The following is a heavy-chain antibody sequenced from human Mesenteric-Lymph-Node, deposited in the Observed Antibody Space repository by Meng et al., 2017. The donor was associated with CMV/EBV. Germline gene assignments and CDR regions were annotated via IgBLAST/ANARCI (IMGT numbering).Heavy chain of an antibody. CDR3: AKGGVYSSSWGDS. Sequence: SETLSLTCAISGDTVSSNSVAWNWIRQSPSRGLEWLGRTYYGSKWYDDYADSVKGRISIDADTSKNQVSLQLNSVTPEDTAVYHCAKGGVYSSSWGDSWGQGTLVTVSS. D-gene: IGHD6-13*01. J-gene: IGHJ4*02. CDR1: GDTVSSNSVA. CDR2: TYYGSKWYD. V-gene: IGHV6-1*01.